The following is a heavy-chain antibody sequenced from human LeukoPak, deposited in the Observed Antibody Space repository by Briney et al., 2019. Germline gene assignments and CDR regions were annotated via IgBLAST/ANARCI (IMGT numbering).Heavy chain of an antibody. CDR3: AMGATSWSGYSFPKIFQH. D-gene: IGHD3-3*01. CDR2: ISGSGSSV. CDR1: GFTFSDYA. V-gene: IGHV3-23*01. J-gene: IGHJ1*01. Sequence: GGSLRLSCAASGFTFSDYAVNWIRQAPGKGLKWVSVISGSGSSVYYTDSVKGRFTISRDNSKNTLYLQMNSLRAEDTAVYYCAMGATSWSGYSFPKIFQHWGRGTLVTVSS.